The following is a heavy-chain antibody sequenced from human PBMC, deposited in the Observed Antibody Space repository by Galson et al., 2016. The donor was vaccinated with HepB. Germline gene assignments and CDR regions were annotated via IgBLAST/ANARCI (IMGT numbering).Heavy chain of an antibody. CDR1: GFTFSNYN. J-gene: IGHJ3*02. V-gene: IGHV3-21*01. CDR2: ISIGSSYI. CDR3: ARDARKTLQDAFDI. Sequence: SLRLSCAASGFTFSNYNMNWVRQAPGKGLEWVSSISIGSSYIYYADSVKGRFTISRDNAKNSLYLQMNSLRAEDTAVYYCARDARKTLQDAFDIWGQGTMVTVSS.